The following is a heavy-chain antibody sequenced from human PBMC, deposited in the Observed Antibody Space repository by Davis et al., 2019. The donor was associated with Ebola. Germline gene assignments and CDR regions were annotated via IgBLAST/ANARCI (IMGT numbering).Heavy chain of an antibody. D-gene: IGHD3-16*01. J-gene: IGHJ4*02. V-gene: IGHV3-9*01. Sequence: PGGSLRLSCGTSGFTFNSYGMNWVRQAPGKGLEWVSGISWNSGSIGYADSVKGRFTISRDNAKNSLYLQMSSLRAEDTALYYCAKDISVEIWHLGEFDYWGQGTLVTVSS. CDR2: ISWNSGSI. CDR3: AKDISVEIWHLGEFDY. CDR1: GFTFNSYG.